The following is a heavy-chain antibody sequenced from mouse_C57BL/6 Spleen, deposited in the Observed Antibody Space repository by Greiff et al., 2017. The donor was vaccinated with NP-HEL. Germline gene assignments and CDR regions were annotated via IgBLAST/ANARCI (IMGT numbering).Heavy chain of an antibody. CDR3: ARYLDYYAMDY. CDR1: GYTFTDYY. CDR2: IYPGSGNT. J-gene: IGHJ4*01. V-gene: IGHV1-76*01. Sequence: QVQLQQSGAELVRPGASVKLSCKASGYTFTDYYINWVKQRPGQGLEWIARIYPGSGNTYYNEKFKGKATLTAEKSSSTAYMQLSSLTSEDSAVYFCARYLDYYAMDYWGQGTSVTVSS.